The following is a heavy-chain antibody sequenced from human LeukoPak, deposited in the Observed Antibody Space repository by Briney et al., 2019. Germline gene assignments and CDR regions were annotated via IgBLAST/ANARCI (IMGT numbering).Heavy chain of an antibody. CDR3: ARVGYSGTNWFDP. Sequence: GGSLRLSSAASGFTVSSNYMSWVRQAPGKGLEWVSVIYSGGSTYYADSVKGRFTISRDNSKNTLYLQMNSLRAEDTAVYYCARVGYSGTNWFDPWGQGTLVTVSS. CDR1: GFTVSSNY. D-gene: IGHD5-12*01. J-gene: IGHJ5*02. CDR2: IYSGGST. V-gene: IGHV3-66*02.